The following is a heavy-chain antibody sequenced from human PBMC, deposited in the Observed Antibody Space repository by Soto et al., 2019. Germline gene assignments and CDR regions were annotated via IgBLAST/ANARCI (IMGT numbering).Heavy chain of an antibody. D-gene: IGHD4-17*01. J-gene: IGHJ4*02. CDR3: AKDPTTVTTLYYFDY. V-gene: IGHV3-30*18. Sequence: GGSLRLSCAASGFTFSSYGMHWVRQAPGKGLEWVAVISYGGSNKYYADSVKGRFTISRDNSKNTLYLQMNSLRAEDTAVYYCAKDPTTVTTLYYFDYWGQGTLVTVSS. CDR2: ISYGGSNK. CDR1: GFTFSSYG.